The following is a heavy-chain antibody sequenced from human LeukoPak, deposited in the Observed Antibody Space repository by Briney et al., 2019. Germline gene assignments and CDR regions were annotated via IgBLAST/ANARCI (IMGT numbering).Heavy chain of an antibody. CDR3: ARGSTPRRWELLQFRYYYYYYGMDV. CDR1: GGSFSGYY. V-gene: IGHV4-34*01. D-gene: IGHD1-26*01. CDR2: INHSGST. J-gene: IGHJ6*02. Sequence: PSETLSLTCAVYGGSFSGYYWSWIRQPPGKGLEWIGEINHSGSTNYNPSLKSRVTISVDTSKNQFSLKLSSVTAADTAVYYCARGSTPRRWELLQFRYYYYYYGMDVWGQGTTVTVSS.